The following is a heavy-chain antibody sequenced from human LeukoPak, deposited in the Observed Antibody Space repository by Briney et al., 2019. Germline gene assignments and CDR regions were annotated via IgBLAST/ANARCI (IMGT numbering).Heavy chain of an antibody. V-gene: IGHV1-2*02. CDR3: ARGLQETLAWLKALSAFDI. CDR1: GYTFTGYY. J-gene: IGHJ3*02. Sequence: ASVKVSCKASGYTFTGYYMHWVRQAPGQGLEWMGWINPNSGGTNYAQKLQGRVTMSTDTSTSTGYMELRSLRSDDTAVYYCARGLQETLAWLKALSAFDIWGQGTTVTVSS. D-gene: IGHD5-24*01. CDR2: INPNSGGT.